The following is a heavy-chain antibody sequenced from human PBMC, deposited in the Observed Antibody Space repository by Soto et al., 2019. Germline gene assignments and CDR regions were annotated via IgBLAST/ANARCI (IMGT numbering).Heavy chain of an antibody. J-gene: IGHJ6*03. CDR3: ARQQANTVTTSRRPTMYYMDV. Sequence: SETLSLTCTVSGGSISSSSYYWGWIRQPPGKGLEWIGSIYYSGSTYYNPSLKSRVTISVDTSKNQFSMKLSSVTAADTAVYYCARQQANTVTTSRRPTMYYMDVWGKGTTVTVSS. CDR2: IYYSGST. D-gene: IGHD4-17*01. V-gene: IGHV4-39*01. CDR1: GGSISSSSYY.